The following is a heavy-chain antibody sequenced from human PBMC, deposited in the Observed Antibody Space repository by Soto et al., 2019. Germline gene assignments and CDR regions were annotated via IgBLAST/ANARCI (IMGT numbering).Heavy chain of an antibody. CDR3: ARDLPFDY. CDR2: IWYDGSNK. Sequence: QVQLVESGGGVVQPGRSLRLSCAASGFTFSSYGMHWVREAPGKGLEWVAVIWYDGSNKYYADSVKGRFTISRDNSKNTLYLQMNSLIAEDTTVYYCARDLPFDYWGQGTLVTVSS. CDR1: GFTFSSYG. J-gene: IGHJ4*02. V-gene: IGHV3-33*01.